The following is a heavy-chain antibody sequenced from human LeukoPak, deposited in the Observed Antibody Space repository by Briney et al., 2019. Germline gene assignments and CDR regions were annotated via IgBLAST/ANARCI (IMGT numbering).Heavy chain of an antibody. CDR1: GFTFSSYA. D-gene: IGHD2-2*02. CDR3: AKTGYCSSTSCYRRDFDY. Sequence: GRSLRLSCAASGFTFSSYAMHWVRQAPGKGLEWVAVISYDGSNKYYADSVKGRFTISRDNSKNTLYLQMNSLRAEDTAVYYCAKTGYCSSTSCYRRDFDYWGQGTLVTVSS. V-gene: IGHV3-30-3*02. J-gene: IGHJ4*02. CDR2: ISYDGSNK.